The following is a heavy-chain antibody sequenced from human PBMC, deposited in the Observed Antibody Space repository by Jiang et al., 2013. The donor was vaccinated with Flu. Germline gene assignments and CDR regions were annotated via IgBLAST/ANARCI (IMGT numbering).Heavy chain of an antibody. J-gene: IGHJ1*01. CDR1: VFTFSSYA. V-gene: IGHV3-23*01. CDR2: ISGSGGST. Sequence: VQLLESGGGLVQPGGSLRLSCAASVFTFSSYAMSWVRQAPGKGLEWVSTISGSGGSTYYADSVKGRFTISRDNSKNTLYLQMNSLRAEDTAVYYCASYPGLRLGEPRVEYFQHWGQGTLVTVSS. D-gene: IGHD3-16*01. CDR3: ASYPGLRLGEPRVEYFQH.